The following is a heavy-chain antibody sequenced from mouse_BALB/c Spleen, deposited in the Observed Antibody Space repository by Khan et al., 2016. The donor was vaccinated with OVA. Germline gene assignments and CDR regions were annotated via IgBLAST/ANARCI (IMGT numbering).Heavy chain of an antibody. V-gene: IGHV3-2*02. CDR1: GYSIISDYA. CDR2: ISYSGST. CDR3: ARDGSRYNYTMDY. D-gene: IGHD2-3*01. Sequence: VQLMQSGPGLVKPSQSLSLTCTVTGYSIISDYAWNWLRQFPGNKLEWMGYISYSGSTNYNPALKSRISITRDTSKNQFFLQLNSVTTEDTATYYCARDGSRYNYTMDYWGQGTSVTVSS. J-gene: IGHJ4*01.